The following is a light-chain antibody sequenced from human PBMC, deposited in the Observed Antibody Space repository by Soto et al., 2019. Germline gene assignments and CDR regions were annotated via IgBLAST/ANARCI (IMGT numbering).Light chain of an antibody. CDR3: QQYNTYWT. Sequence: DIQMTQSPSTLSASVGDRVTITCRASQNIIRWLAWYQQKPGKAPKLLIYDASILESGVPSRFSGSGSGTEFTPTISSLQPDDFATYYCQQYNTYWTFGPGTKVDIK. CDR1: QNIIRW. V-gene: IGKV1-5*01. J-gene: IGKJ3*01. CDR2: DAS.